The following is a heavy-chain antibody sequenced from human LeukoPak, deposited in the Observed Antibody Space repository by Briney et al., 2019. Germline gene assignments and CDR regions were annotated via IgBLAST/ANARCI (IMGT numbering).Heavy chain of an antibody. CDR2: INPNSGGT. CDR1: GYTFTGYY. D-gene: IGHD4-11*01. CDR3: ARVPTVTTYYFDY. J-gene: IGHJ4*02. V-gene: IGHV1-2*02. Sequence: APVKVSCKASGYTFTGYYMHWVRQAPGQGLEWMGWINPNSGGTNYAQKFQGRVTMTRDTSISTAYMELSRLRSDDTAVYYCARVPTVTTYYFDYWGQGTLLTVSS.